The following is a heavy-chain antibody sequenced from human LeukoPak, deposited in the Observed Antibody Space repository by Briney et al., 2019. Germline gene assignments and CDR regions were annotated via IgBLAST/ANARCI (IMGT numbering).Heavy chain of an antibody. D-gene: IGHD6-6*01. Sequence: GGSLRLSCAASEFSVGSNYMTWVRQAPGKGLEWVSLIYSGGSTYYADSVKGRFTISRDNSKNTLYLQMNSLRAEDTAVYYCARPLSGYSSSLGYWGQGTLVTVSS. CDR1: EFSVGSNY. V-gene: IGHV3-66*04. J-gene: IGHJ4*02. CDR2: IYSGGST. CDR3: ARPLSGYSSSLGY.